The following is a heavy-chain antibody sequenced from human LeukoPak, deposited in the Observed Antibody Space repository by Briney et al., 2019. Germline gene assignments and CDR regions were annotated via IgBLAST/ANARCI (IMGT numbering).Heavy chain of an antibody. D-gene: IGHD3-10*01. Sequence: GGSLRLSCAASGFTFSSYEMNWVRQAPGKGLEFISYISSSGSIIYYADSVKGRFTISRDNAKNSLYLQMNSLRAEDTAVYYCARERRGSIGAFDYWGQGTLVTVSS. CDR2: ISSSGSII. CDR1: GFTFSSYE. V-gene: IGHV3-48*03. CDR3: ARERRGSIGAFDY. J-gene: IGHJ4*02.